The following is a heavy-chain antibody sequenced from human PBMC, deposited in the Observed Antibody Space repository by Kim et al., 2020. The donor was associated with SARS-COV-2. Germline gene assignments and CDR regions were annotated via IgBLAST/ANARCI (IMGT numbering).Heavy chain of an antibody. CDR3: SRALANGFATTGYYFNY. V-gene: IGHV4-39*01. CDR2: IYYSGST. J-gene: IGHJ4*02. Sequence: SETLSLTCTVSGDSISSAHYFWGWIRQPPGKGLEWIGSIYYSGSTYYNPSLKSRVTISLDTSKNQFSLKLRSVTAADTAVYYCSRALANGFATTGYYFNYWGQGTLATVSS. D-gene: IGHD1-26*01. CDR1: GDSISSAHYF.